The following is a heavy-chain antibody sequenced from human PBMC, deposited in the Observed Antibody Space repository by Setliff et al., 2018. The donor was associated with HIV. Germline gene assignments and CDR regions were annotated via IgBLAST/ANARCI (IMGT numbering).Heavy chain of an antibody. CDR2: ISSSSNTI. CDR1: GFTFSDYY. J-gene: IGHJ4*02. D-gene: IGHD2-2*01. V-gene: IGHV3-48*01. CDR3: ARGDIVVISSSMGGDY. Sequence: PGGSLRLSCAASGFTFSDYYMKWVRQAPGKGLEWVSSISSSSNTIHYADSVKGRFTISRDNAKNSLFVQMNSLRAEETAVYYCARGDIVVISSSMGGDYWGQGTLVTVSS.